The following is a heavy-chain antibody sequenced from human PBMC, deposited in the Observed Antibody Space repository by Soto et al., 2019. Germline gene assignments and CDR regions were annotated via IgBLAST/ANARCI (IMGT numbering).Heavy chain of an antibody. CDR3: ARDGGGDLTAFDI. CDR2: ISSSSSYI. Sequence: EVQLVESGGGLVKPGGSLRLSCAASGFTFSSYSMNWVRQAPGKGLAWVSPISSSSSYIYYADSVKGRFTISRENAKNSLYLQMNSLRAGATAVYYCARDGGGDLTAFDIWGQGTMVTVSS. D-gene: IGHD3-16*01. CDR1: GFTFSSYS. J-gene: IGHJ3*02. V-gene: IGHV3-21*06.